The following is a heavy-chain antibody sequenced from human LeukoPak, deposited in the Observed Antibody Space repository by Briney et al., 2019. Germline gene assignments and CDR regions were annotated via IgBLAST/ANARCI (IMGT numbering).Heavy chain of an antibody. Sequence: QPGGSLRLSCAASGFTFSSYAMSWVRQAPGKGLEWVSAISGSGGSTYYADSVKGRFTISRDDSKNTLYLQLNSLRAEDTAVYYCAKDRAQQLVLDFWGQGTLVTVSS. J-gene: IGHJ4*02. CDR1: GFTFSSYA. CDR2: ISGSGGST. CDR3: AKDRAQQLVLDF. V-gene: IGHV3-23*01. D-gene: IGHD6-13*01.